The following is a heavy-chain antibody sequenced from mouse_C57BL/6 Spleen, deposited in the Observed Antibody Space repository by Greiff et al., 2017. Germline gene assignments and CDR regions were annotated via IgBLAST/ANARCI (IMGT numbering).Heavy chain of an antibody. D-gene: IGHD2-12*01. Sequence: VMLVASGPGLVAPSQSLSITCTFSGFSLTSSGVDWVRQPPGTGLAWLGVLWGGGSTNYNSALMSRLSISKDNSKSQVFLKMNSLQTDDTAMYYCAKHGPAYYNAMDYWGQGTSVTVSS. J-gene: IGHJ4*01. CDR3: AKHGPAYYNAMDY. CDR1: GFSLTSSG. CDR2: LWGGGST. V-gene: IGHV2-9*01.